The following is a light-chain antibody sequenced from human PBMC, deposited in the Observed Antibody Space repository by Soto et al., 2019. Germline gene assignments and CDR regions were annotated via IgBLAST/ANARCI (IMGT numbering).Light chain of an antibody. CDR1: QGISNY. J-gene: IGKJ4*01. V-gene: IGKV1-27*01. Sequence: DIQMTQSPSSLSASVGDRVTIICRASQGISNYLAWYQQKPGKVPKLLIHAASTLQSGAPSRFSGSGSGTEFTLTISSLQPEDVATYYCQKYNIAPLTFGGGTKVDIK. CDR3: QKYNIAPLT. CDR2: AAS.